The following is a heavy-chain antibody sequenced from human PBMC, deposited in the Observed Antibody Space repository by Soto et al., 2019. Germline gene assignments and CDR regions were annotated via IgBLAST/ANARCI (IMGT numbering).Heavy chain of an antibody. CDR2: IWYDGGNK. V-gene: IGHV3-33*01. CDR1: GFIFSRYG. Sequence: GGSVRLSCAASGFIFSRYGMNWVRQAPGKGLEWVAIIWYDGGNKYYADSVKGRFTISRDNSKNTLYLEMSSLSAEDTAVYYCARGFGHNSGVFDYWGRGVLVTVSS. J-gene: IGHJ4*02. CDR3: ARGFGHNSGVFDY. D-gene: IGHD3-10*01.